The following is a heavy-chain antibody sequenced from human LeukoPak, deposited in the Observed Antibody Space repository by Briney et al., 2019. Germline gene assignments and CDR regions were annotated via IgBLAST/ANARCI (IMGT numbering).Heavy chain of an antibody. D-gene: IGHD6-13*01. CDR3: ARGTVAAAGTIDY. CDR2: IYYSGST. Sequence: NPSETLSLTCTVSGGSISSSSYYWGWIRQPPGKGLEWIGSIYYSGSTYYNPSLKSRVTISEDTSKNQFSLKLSSVTAADTAVYYCARGTVAAAGTIDYWGQGTLVTVSS. V-gene: IGHV4-39*07. CDR1: GGSISSSSYY. J-gene: IGHJ4*02.